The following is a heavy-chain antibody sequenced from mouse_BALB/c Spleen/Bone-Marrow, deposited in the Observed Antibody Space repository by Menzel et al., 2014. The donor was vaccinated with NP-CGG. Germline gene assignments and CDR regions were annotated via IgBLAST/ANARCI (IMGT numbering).Heavy chain of an antibody. CDR3: ARWLLHYYAMDY. V-gene: IGHV3-6*02. CDR2: ISYDGSN. D-gene: IGHD2-3*01. J-gene: IGHJ4*01. CDR1: GYSITSGYY. Sequence: EVKLMESGPGLVKPSQSLSLPCSVTGYSITSGYYWNWIRQFPGNKLEWMGYISYDGSNNYNPSLKNRISITRDTSKNQFFLKLNSVTTEDTATYYCARWLLHYYAMDYWGQGTSVTVSS.